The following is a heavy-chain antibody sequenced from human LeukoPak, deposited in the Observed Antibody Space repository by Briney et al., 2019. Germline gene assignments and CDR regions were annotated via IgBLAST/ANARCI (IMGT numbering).Heavy chain of an antibody. Sequence: SETLSLTCAVYGGSFSGYYWSWIRQPPGKGLEWIGEINHSGSTNYNPSLKSRVTISVDTSKIQFSLKLSSVTAADTAVYYCASGRAAAGVSGADYCGQGNLVTVTS. D-gene: IGHD6-13*01. CDR2: INHSGST. J-gene: IGHJ4*02. CDR1: GGSFSGYY. V-gene: IGHV4-34*01. CDR3: ASGRAAAGVSGADY.